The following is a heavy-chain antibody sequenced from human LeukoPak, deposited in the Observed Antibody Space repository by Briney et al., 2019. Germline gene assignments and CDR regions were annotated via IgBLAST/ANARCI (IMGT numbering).Heavy chain of an antibody. J-gene: IGHJ4*02. D-gene: IGHD3-3*01. V-gene: IGHV3-11*05. CDR3: AKARGLRFLEWYFDY. CDR2: ISSSGVHT. CDR1: GFTFSDYY. Sequence: GGSLRLSCAASGFTFSDYYMNWFRQAPGKGLEWVSYISSSGVHTEYEDSVKGRFTISRDNSKNSLYLQMNSLRTEDTALYYCAKARGLRFLEWYFDYWGRGTLVTVSS.